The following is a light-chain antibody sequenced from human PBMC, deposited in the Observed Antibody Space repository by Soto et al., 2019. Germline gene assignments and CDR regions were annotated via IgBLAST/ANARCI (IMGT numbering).Light chain of an antibody. CDR2: GAS. V-gene: IGKV3-20*01. J-gene: IGKJ2*01. Sequence: EIVLTQSPGTLSLSPGERATLSCRASQSVSSGYLAWYQQKPGQAPRLLIYGASSRATGIPDRFSGSGSGTDFTLTISRLEPEDFAVYYCQQYGSSPRTFGQGTDQEIK. CDR1: QSVSSGY. CDR3: QQYGSSPRT.